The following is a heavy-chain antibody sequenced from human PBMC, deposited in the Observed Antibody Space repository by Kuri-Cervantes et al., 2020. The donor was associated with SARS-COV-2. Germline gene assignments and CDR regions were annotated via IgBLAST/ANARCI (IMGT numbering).Heavy chain of an antibody. Sequence: SVPVSRLSSGGTFSSYGISWLRQTPGQGLEWMGWISAYNGNTNYAQKLQGRVTMTTDTSTSTGYMELRSLRSDDTAVYYCARIRWNYVMENYYYYMDVWGKGTTVTVSS. V-gene: IGHV1-18*01. D-gene: IGHD1-7*01. CDR3: ARIRWNYVMENYYYYMDV. J-gene: IGHJ6*03. CDR1: GGTFSSYG. CDR2: ISAYNGNT.